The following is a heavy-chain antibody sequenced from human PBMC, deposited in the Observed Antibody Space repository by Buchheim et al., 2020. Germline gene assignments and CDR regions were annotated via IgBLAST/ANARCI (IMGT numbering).Heavy chain of an antibody. V-gene: IGHV1-46*01. J-gene: IGHJ6*02. CDR1: GYTFTSYY. Sequence: QVQLVQSGAEVKKPGASVKVSCKASGYTFTSYYMHWVRQAPGQGLEWMGIINPSGGSTSYAQKFQGGVTMTRDTSTSTVYMELSRLRSEDTVVYYCAREPSSITIFGVVIPDYYYGMDVWGQGTT. D-gene: IGHD3-3*01. CDR2: INPSGGST. CDR3: AREPSSITIFGVVIPDYYYGMDV.